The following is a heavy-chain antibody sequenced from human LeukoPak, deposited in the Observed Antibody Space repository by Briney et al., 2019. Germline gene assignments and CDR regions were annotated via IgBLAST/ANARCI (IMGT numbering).Heavy chain of an antibody. D-gene: IGHD6-13*01. CDR2: ISSISSII. Sequence: GGSLRLSCAASGFTFSTYSMSWVRQAPGKGLEWVSYISSISSIIYYAESVKGRFTISRDNARNSLYLQMNSLRAEDTAVYYCARSRPGTEAGQPNFDYWGQGTLVTVSS. V-gene: IGHV3-48*01. CDR1: GFTFSTYS. CDR3: ARSRPGTEAGQPNFDY. J-gene: IGHJ4*02.